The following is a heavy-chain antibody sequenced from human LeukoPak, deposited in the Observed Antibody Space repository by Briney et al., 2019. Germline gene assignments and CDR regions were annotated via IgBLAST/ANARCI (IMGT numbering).Heavy chain of an antibody. CDR1: GYTFNGYY. D-gene: IGHD6-19*01. CDR3: ARGGTSGWRTPNDDY. CDR2: INPNNGGT. J-gene: IGHJ4*02. Sequence: ASVKVSCKSSGYTFNGYYMHWVRQAPGQGLEWMGWINPNNGGTKYAQNFQGRVTMTRDTSISTAYMELDRLRFDDTAVYYCARGGTSGWRTPNDDYWGQGTLVTVSS. V-gene: IGHV1-2*02.